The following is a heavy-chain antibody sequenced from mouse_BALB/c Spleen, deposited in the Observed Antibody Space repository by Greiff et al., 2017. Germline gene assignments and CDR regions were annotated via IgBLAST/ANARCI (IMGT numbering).Heavy chain of an antibody. Sequence: EVKLVESGGGLVQPGGSLRLSCATSGFTFTDYYMSWVRQPPGKALEWLGFIRNKANGYTTEYSASVKGRFTISRDNSQSILYLQMNTLRAEDRASYYCAREIFPHLDYWGQGTTLTVSS. CDR2: IRNKANGYTT. J-gene: IGHJ2*01. CDR3: AREIFPHLDY. CDR1: GFTFTDYY. V-gene: IGHV7-3*02.